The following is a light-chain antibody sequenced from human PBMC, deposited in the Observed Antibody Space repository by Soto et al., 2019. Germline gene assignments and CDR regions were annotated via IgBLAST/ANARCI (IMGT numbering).Light chain of an antibody. CDR2: GAS. V-gene: IGKV1-39*01. CDR1: QNIDNY. J-gene: IGKJ3*01. CDR3: QQSSSTPLT. Sequence: DIQMTQSPSYLSASVGGTVTITCRASQNIDNYLNSYQHETGKAPKLLIYGASTLQSGVPSRFSGSGSGTDFTLTIASLLPADYATYYCQQSSSTPLTFGRGTTVDVE.